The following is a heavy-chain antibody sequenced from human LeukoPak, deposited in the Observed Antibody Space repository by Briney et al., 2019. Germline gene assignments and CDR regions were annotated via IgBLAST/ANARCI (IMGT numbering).Heavy chain of an antibody. CDR1: GGSFSLYY. CDR2: INHSGST. J-gene: IGHJ4*02. V-gene: IGHV4-34*01. Sequence: SETLSLTCAVYGGSFSLYYWTWIRQPPGKGLEWIGEINHSGSTNNNPSLKSRLTISIDTSKNQFSLKLSSVTAADAAVYYCARAYASSGYYYLYWGQGTLVTVSS. D-gene: IGHD3-22*01. CDR3: ARAYASSGYYYLY.